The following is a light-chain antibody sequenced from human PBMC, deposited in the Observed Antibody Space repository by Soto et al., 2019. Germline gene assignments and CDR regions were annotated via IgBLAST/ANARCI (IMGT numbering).Light chain of an antibody. CDR1: QSVSSNH. CDR2: RSS. CDR3: QQFDSSPWT. Sequence: EVVLTQSPGTLSLSPGERASLSCRASQSVSSNHFAWYQQKPGQAPRLLLYRSSTRATGVPERFSGSVSGTDFTLTIRRLEPEDFAVYDCQQFDSSPWTFGQGTTVEI. J-gene: IGKJ1*01. V-gene: IGKV3-20*01.